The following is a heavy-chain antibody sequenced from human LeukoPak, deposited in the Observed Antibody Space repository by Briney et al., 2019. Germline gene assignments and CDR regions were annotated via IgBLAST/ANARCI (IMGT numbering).Heavy chain of an antibody. CDR2: ISAYNGNK. V-gene: IGHV1-18*04. CDR3: ARNTKTYYYDTRGGLTDY. D-gene: IGHD3-22*01. CDR1: GYTFNSYG. Sequence: GASVKVSCKASGYTFNSYGISWVRQAPGQGLEWMGWISAYNGNKNYAQNIQGRATMTTDTSTSTAYMELRSLRSDDTAVYYCARNTKTYYYDTRGGLTDYWGQGTLVTVSS. J-gene: IGHJ4*02.